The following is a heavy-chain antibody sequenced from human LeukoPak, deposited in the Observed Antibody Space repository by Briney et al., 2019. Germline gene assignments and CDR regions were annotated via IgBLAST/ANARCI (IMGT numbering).Heavy chain of an antibody. CDR3: AKDRFNWNNGYYYYFGMDV. J-gene: IGHJ6*02. CDR2: ISGDGGYS. V-gene: IGHV3-43*02. Sequence: GGSLRLSCAASGFTFDDYAMHWVRQVPGKGLQWISLISGDGGYSYYADSLEGRFTISRDNSRNSLFLQVNSLTTEDSALYYCAKDRFNWNNGYYYYFGMDVWGQGTTVTVSS. D-gene: IGHD1/OR15-1a*01. CDR1: GFTFDDYA.